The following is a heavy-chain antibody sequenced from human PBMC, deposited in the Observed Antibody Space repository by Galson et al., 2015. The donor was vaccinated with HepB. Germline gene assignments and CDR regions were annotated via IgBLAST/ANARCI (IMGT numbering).Heavy chain of an antibody. CDR1: GFTVSSNY. CDR2: IYRGGST. J-gene: IGHJ5*02. Sequence: SLRLSCAASGFTVSSNYMSWVRQAPGKGLEWVSVIYRGGSTYYADSVKSRCTIARDNYKNTMYLQMNSLRAEDTAVYYCARADGDGWFVPWGQGTLVTVSS. D-gene: IGHD2-21*02. CDR3: ARADGDGWFVP. V-gene: IGHV3-66*01.